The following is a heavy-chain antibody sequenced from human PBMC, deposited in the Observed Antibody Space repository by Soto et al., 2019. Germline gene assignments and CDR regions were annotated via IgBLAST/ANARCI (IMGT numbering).Heavy chain of an antibody. D-gene: IGHD3-22*01. CDR1: GFTFSSYG. Sequence: GGSLRLSCAASGFTFSSYGMHWVRQAPGKGLEWVAVIWYDGSNKYYADSVKGRFTISRDNSKNTLYLQMNSLRAEDTAVYYCARGSVVVNHYFDYWGQGTLVTVSS. J-gene: IGHJ4*02. CDR3: ARGSVVVNHYFDY. CDR2: IWYDGSNK. V-gene: IGHV3-33*01.